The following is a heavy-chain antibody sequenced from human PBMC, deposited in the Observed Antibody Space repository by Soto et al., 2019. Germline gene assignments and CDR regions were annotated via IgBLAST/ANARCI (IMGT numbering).Heavy chain of an antibody. J-gene: IGHJ4*02. CDR3: ARGYDFWSGYYSPYFDY. V-gene: IGHV4-30-2*01. CDR1: GGSISSGGYS. CDR2: IYHSGST. D-gene: IGHD3-3*01. Sequence: SETLSLTCAVSGGSISSGGYSWSWIRQPPGKGLEWIGYIYHSGSTYYNPSLKSRVTISVDTSKNQFSPKLSSVTAADTAVYYCARGYDFWSGYYSPYFDYWGQGTLVTVSS.